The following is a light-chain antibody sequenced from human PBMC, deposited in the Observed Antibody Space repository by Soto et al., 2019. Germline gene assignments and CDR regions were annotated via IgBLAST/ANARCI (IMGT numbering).Light chain of an antibody. CDR3: CSYAGSPRYV. J-gene: IGLJ1*01. Sequence: QSALTQPRSVSGSPGQSVTISCTGTSSDVGGYNSVSWYQQHPGKAPKVMIYDVSERPSGVPDRFSGSKSGNTASLTISGLQAEDEADYYCCSYAGSPRYVFGTGTKVTVL. V-gene: IGLV2-11*01. CDR2: DVS. CDR1: SSDVGGYNS.